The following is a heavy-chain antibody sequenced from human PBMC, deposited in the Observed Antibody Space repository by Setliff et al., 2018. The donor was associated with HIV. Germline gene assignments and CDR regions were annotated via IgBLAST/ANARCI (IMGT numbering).Heavy chain of an antibody. D-gene: IGHD1-26*01. CDR2: INHSGST. V-gene: IGHV4-34*01. Sequence: PSETLSLTCTVSGGSISGYYWSWIRQPPGKGLEWIGEINHSGSTNYNMSLWSRVTISLDASRNQFSLELISVTAADTAVYYCAGGPGTTSIDYWAQGTLVTV. CDR3: AGGPGTTSIDY. J-gene: IGHJ4*02. CDR1: GGSISGYY.